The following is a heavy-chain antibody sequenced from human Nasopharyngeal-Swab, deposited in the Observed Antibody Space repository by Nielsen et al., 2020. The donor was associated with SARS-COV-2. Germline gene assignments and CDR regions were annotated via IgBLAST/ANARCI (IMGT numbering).Heavy chain of an antibody. Sequence: GGSLRLSCSASGFTFSSYAMSWVRQAPGKGLEWVSAISGSGGSTYYADSVKGRFTISRDNSKNTLYLQMNSLRAEDTAVYYCAKSKGYYGDYYFDYWGQGTLVTVSS. D-gene: IGHD4-17*01. J-gene: IGHJ4*02. CDR2: ISGSGGST. CDR1: GFTFSSYA. V-gene: IGHV3-23*01. CDR3: AKSKGYYGDYYFDY.